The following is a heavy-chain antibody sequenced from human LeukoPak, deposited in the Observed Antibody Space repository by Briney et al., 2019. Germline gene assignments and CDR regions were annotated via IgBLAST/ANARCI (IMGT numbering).Heavy chain of an antibody. V-gene: IGHV3-23*01. Sequence: GGSLRLSCAASGFTFSSYGMSRVRQAPGKGLEWVSAISGSGGSTYYADSVKGRFTISRDNSKNSLYLQMNSLRTEDTALYYCAKGSSSWPSLFDYWGQGTLVTVSS. CDR2: ISGSGGST. CDR1: GFTFSSYG. D-gene: IGHD6-13*01. J-gene: IGHJ4*02. CDR3: AKGSSSWPSLFDY.